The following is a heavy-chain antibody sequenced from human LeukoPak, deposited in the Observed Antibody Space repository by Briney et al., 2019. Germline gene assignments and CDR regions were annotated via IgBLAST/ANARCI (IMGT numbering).Heavy chain of an antibody. Sequence: GGSLRLSCAASGFTVSTNCMTWVRQAPGKGLEWVSYISSSGTTKYYADSVQGRFTISRDNAKNSLYLQMNSLRAEDTAVYYCARDGDYGGYFDYWGQGTLVTVSS. CDR1: GFTVSTNC. CDR3: ARDGDYGGYFDY. CDR2: ISSSGTTK. D-gene: IGHD4-23*01. V-gene: IGHV3-48*04. J-gene: IGHJ4*02.